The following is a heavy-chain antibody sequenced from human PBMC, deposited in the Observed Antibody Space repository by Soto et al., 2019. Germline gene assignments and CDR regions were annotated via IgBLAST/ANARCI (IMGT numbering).Heavy chain of an antibody. CDR3: ARADPEGTTAYYFAY. D-gene: IGHD1-7*01. CDR1: GYTFTDYG. CDR2: ISADNGQP. V-gene: IGHV1-18*01. Sequence: QVQLVQSGAEVKNPGASVKVSCKASGYTFTDYGITSVRQAPGQGLEWLGWISADNGQPYNAQKLQGRVTMTTDTSTSTAYMELGSVRSDDTAVYSCARADPEGTTAYYFAYWGQGTLVTVSS. J-gene: IGHJ4*02.